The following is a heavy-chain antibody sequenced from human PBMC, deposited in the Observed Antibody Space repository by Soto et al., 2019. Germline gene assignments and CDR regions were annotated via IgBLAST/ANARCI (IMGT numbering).Heavy chain of an antibody. J-gene: IGHJ4*02. CDR1: GGSISSGGDY. CDR2: IYYSGST. CDR3: ARRSPPSTYYDILTGPKTEVDY. Sequence: PSETLSLTCTVSGGSISSGGDYWSWIRQHPGKGLEWIGYIYYSGSTYYSPSLKSRVTISVDTSKNQFSLKLSSVTAADTAVYYCARRSPPSTYYDILTGPKTEVDYWGQGTLVTVSS. V-gene: IGHV4-31*03. D-gene: IGHD3-9*01.